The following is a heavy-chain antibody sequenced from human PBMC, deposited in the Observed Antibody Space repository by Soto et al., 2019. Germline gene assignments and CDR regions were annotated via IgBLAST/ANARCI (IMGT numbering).Heavy chain of an antibody. V-gene: IGHV3-21*01. CDR1: GFTFSSYS. Sequence: GGSLRLSCAASGFTFSSYSMNWVRQAPGKGLEWVSSISSSSSYIYYADSVKGRFTISRDNAKNSLYLQMNSLRAEDTAVYYCARRSVISSYSSSWYEQLFDYWGQGTLVTVSS. CDR3: ARRSVISSYSSSWYEQLFDY. CDR2: ISSSSSYI. J-gene: IGHJ4*02. D-gene: IGHD6-13*01.